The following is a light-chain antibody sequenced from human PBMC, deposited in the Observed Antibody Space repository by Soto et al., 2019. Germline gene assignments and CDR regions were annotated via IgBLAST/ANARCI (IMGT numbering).Light chain of an antibody. CDR1: SSDVGGYNY. J-gene: IGLJ1*01. Sequence: QSALTQPASVSGSPGQSITISCTGTSSDVGGYNYVSWYQQHPGKAPKFMIYDVSNRPSGVSNRFSGSKSDNTASLTISGLQDEDEADYYCSSYTTSNTRQIVFGTGTKLTVL. V-gene: IGLV2-14*01. CDR3: SSYTTSNTRQIV. CDR2: DVS.